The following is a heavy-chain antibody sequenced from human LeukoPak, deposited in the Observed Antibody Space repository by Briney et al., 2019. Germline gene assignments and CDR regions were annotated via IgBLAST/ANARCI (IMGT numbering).Heavy chain of an antibody. V-gene: IGHV1-24*01. CDR3: ATGPPFGRVRPLDY. CDR2: FDPEDGET. D-gene: IGHD3-10*01. J-gene: IGHJ4*02. Sequence: ASVKVSCKVSGYTLTELSMHWVRQAPGKGLEWMGGFDPEDGETIYAQKFQGRVTMTEDTSTDTAYMELSSLRSEDTAVYYCATGPPFGRVRPLDYWGQGTLVTVSS. CDR1: GYTLTELS.